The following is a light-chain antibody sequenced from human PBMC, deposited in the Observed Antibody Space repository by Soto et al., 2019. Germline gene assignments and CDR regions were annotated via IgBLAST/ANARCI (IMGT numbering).Light chain of an antibody. V-gene: IGLV1-47*01. J-gene: IGLJ2*01. CDR3: SAWDDSLSGPV. CDR1: SSNIGSNY. Sequence: QSVLTQAPSASGTPGQRVTISCSGSSSNIGSNYVYCYQQVPGTAPKLLIYRNNQRRSRVPDRVSGSKSSTSASLPINGLRYEDEADYNCSAWDDSLSGPVFGGGTKLTVL. CDR2: RNN.